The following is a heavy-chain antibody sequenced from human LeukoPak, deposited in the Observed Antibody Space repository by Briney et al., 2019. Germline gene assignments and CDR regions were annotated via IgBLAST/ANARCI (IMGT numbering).Heavy chain of an antibody. CDR2: INPSGGST. Sequence: GASVKVSCKASGHTFTSYYMHWVRQAPGQGLEWMGIINPSGGSTSYAQKFQGRVTMTRDTSTSTVYMELSSLRPEDTAVYYCARVGVVGAAFDYWGQGTLVTVSS. CDR3: ARVGVVGAAFDY. CDR1: GHTFTSYY. D-gene: IGHD2-15*01. V-gene: IGHV1-46*01. J-gene: IGHJ4*02.